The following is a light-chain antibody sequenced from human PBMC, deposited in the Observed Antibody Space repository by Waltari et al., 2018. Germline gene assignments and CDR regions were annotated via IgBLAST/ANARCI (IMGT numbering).Light chain of an antibody. J-gene: IGKJ1*01. CDR2: GAS. CDR1: QSVSRS. Sequence: IVLTQSPGTLSLSPGERVTLSCRASQSVSRSLAWYQQKPGQAPKLLIYGASTRATGIPDMFTGSGSGTDFSLTISSLEPEDFAIYFCQHYVRLPATFGQGTKVEIK. CDR3: QHYVRLPAT. V-gene: IGKV3-20*01.